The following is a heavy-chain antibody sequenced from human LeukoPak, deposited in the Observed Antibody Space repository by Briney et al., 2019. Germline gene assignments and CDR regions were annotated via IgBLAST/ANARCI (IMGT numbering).Heavy chain of an antibody. CDR2: IYHSGST. Sequence: SETLSLTCTVSGYSISSGYYWGWIRQPPGKGLEWIGSIYHSGSTYYNPSLKSRVTLSIDTSKNQFSLKLNSVTAADTAVYYCATIPPIDSSSDYWGQGTLVTVSS. CDR1: GYSISSGYY. V-gene: IGHV4-38-2*02. CDR3: ATIPPIDSSSDY. J-gene: IGHJ4*02. D-gene: IGHD6-6*01.